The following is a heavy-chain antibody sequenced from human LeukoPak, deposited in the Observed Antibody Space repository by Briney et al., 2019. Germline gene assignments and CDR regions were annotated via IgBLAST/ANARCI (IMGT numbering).Heavy chain of an antibody. CDR2: MNGEGTTI. CDR3: ATARNFRFEY. D-gene: IGHD1-7*01. J-gene: IGHJ4*02. Sequence: GGSLRLSCATSGLTFRTTWMHWVRQAPGKGLMWVSRMNGEGTTIDYADSVKGRFTVSRDYAKNTLFLQMNNLRTEDTALCFCATARNFRFEYWGQGSLVIVSA. V-gene: IGHV3-74*01. CDR1: GLTFRTTW.